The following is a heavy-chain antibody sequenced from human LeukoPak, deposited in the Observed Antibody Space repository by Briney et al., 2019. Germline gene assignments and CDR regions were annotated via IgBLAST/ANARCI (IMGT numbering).Heavy chain of an antibody. J-gene: IGHJ4*02. V-gene: IGHV4-30-4*01. Sequence: PSETLSLTCTVSSGSISSGDYYWSWIRQPPGKGLEWIGYIYYSGSTYYNPSLKSRVTISVDTSKNQFSLKLSSVTAADTAVYYCARGYCSGGSCYEDYWGQGTLVTVSS. CDR2: IYYSGST. CDR3: ARGYCSGGSCYEDY. CDR1: SGSISSGDYY. D-gene: IGHD2-15*01.